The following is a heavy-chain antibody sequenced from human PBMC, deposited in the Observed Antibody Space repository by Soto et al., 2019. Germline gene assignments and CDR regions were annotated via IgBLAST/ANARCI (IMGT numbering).Heavy chain of an antibody. J-gene: IGHJ4*02. V-gene: IGHV3-53*02. CDR1: GFSVSRS. Sequence: EVQLVETGGGQIQPGGSLKLSCAATGFSVSRSMSWVRQAPGKGLECVSLIYDDGHTYYTDSVKGRFTISRDISKNTLYLQMDSLRVEDTPVYFCARDASGPFDYWGQGTPVTVSS. D-gene: IGHD6-19*01. CDR2: IYDDGHT. CDR3: ARDASGPFDY.